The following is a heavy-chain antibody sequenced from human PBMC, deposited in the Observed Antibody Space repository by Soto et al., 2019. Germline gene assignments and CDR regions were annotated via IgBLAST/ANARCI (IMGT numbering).Heavy chain of an antibody. CDR1: GGSISSYY. D-gene: IGHD5-12*01. J-gene: IGHJ4*02. V-gene: IGHV4-59*08. CDR3: ARSGYTGYDPRINFDY. CDR2: IYYSGST. Sequence: PSETLSLTCTVSGGSISSYYWSWIRQPPGKGLEWIGYIYYSGSTNYNPSLKSRVTISVDTSKNQFSLKLSSVTAADTAVYYCARSGYTGYDPRINFDYWGQGTLVTVSS.